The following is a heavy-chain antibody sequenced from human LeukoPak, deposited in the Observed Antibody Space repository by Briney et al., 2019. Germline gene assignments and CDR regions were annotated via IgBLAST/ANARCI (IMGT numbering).Heavy chain of an antibody. CDR1: GFTFSSYA. CDR2: ISYDGSNK. D-gene: IGHD3-10*01. J-gene: IGHJ6*03. Sequence: GGSLRLSCAASGFTFSSYAMHWVRQAPGKGLEWVAVISYDGSNKYYADSVKGRFTISRDNSKNTLYLQMNSLRAEDTAVYYCAKGFGGNYYYYVDVWGKGTTVTISS. V-gene: IGHV3-30*04. CDR3: AKGFGGNYYYYVDV.